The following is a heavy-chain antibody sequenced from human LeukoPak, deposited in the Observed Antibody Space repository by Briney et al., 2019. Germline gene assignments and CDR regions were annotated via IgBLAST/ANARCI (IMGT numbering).Heavy chain of an antibody. CDR3: ARATLGYCSGGSCYSPFYYYYYMDV. CDR1: GGTFNNSA. J-gene: IGHJ6*03. Sequence: SVKVSCKTSGGTFNNSAISWVRQAPGQGLEWMGGIIPIFGTANYAQKFEGRVTITTDESTSTAYMELSSLRSEDTAVYYCARATLGYCSGGSCYSPFYYYYYMDVWGKGTTVTVSS. D-gene: IGHD2-15*01. V-gene: IGHV1-69*05. CDR2: IIPIFGTA.